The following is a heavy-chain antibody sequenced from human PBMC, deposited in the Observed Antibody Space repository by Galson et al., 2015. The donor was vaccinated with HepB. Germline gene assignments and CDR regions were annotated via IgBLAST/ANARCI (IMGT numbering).Heavy chain of an antibody. CDR1: GFTFSGSA. CDR3: TRESGSSFYGMDV. V-gene: IGHV3-73*01. D-gene: IGHD1-26*01. Sequence: SLRLSCAASGFTFSGSAMHWVRQASGKGLEWVGRIRSKANSYATAYAASVKGGFTISRDDSKNTAYLQMNSLKTGDTAVYYCTRESGSSFYGMDVWGQGTTVTVSS. J-gene: IGHJ6*02. CDR2: IRSKANSYAT.